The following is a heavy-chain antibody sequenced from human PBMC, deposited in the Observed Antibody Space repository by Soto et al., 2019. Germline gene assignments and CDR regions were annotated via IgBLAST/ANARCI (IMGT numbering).Heavy chain of an antibody. CDR2: IYNNENT. CDR1: GGSVSSVKYF. D-gene: IGHD7-27*01. CDR3: ARTVMPVGNLAAFDH. V-gene: IGHV4-61*01. Sequence: LSLTCNVSGGSVSSVKYFWSWIRQPPGKGLEWIAYIYNNENTNYNPALKSRATISVDTSKNQCSLKLTSVTAADSAVYFCARTVMPVGNLAAFDHWGQGVLVTVSS. J-gene: IGHJ4*02.